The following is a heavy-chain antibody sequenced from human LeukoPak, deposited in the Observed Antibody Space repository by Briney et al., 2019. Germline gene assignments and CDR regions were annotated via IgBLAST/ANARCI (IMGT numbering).Heavy chain of an antibody. V-gene: IGHV4-39*07. CDR1: GGSISSSSYY. J-gene: IGHJ6*03. CDR2: IFYSGSA. D-gene: IGHD2-15*01. Sequence: SETLSLTCTVSGGSISSSSYYWGWIRQPPGEGLEWIGSIFYSGSAYYNPSLKSRVTMSVDTSKNQFSLKLRFVTAADTAVYYCARVRCSGGSCPYYYYYYYMDVWGKGTTVTVSS. CDR3: ARVRCSGGSCPYYYYYYYMDV.